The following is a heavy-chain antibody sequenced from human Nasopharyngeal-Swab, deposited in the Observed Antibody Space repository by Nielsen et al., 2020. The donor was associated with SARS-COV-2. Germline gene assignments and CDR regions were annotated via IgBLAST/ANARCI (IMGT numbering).Heavy chain of an antibody. CDR3: ARGWIAARPHYYYYYGMDV. J-gene: IGHJ6*02. Sequence: SETLSLTCTVSGGSISSYYWGWIRQPPGKGLEWIGYIYYSGSTNYNPSLKSRVTISVDTSKNQFSLKLSSVTAADTAVYYCARGWIAARPHYYYYYGMDVWGQGTTVTVSS. D-gene: IGHD6-6*01. CDR1: GGSISSYY. CDR2: IYYSGST. V-gene: IGHV4-59*01.